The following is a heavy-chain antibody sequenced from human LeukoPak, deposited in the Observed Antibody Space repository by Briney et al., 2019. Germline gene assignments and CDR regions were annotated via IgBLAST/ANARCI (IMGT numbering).Heavy chain of an antibody. CDR1: GFTFRSHW. Sequence: PGGSLRLSCAASGFTFRSHWMHWVRQAPGGGLVWVSRLDTGGRTTTYADSVRGRFTISRDNAKDTLYLQMNSLRAEDTAVYYCASGLLMAGGTLDHWGGGNLVTVSS. D-gene: IGHD6-19*01. CDR3: ASGLLMAGGTLDH. V-gene: IGHV3-74*01. CDR2: LDTGGRTT. J-gene: IGHJ4*02.